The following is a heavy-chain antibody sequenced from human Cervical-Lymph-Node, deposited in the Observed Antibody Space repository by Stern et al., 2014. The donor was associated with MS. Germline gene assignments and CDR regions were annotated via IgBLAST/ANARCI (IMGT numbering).Heavy chain of an antibody. D-gene: IGHD5-24*01. CDR3: ARMNGGWQHPFDY. Sequence: QVTLRESGRALVKPTETLTLTCTFSGFSLSASGMCVSWIRQPPGNALEWLALIDWDDDKHYSTSLTLRTTLKISKDTSKNRVVFTMTNVDPADTATYYCARMNGGWQHPFDYWGQGIQVTVSS. CDR2: IDWDDDK. V-gene: IGHV2-70*13. CDR1: GFSLSASGMC. J-gene: IGHJ4*02.